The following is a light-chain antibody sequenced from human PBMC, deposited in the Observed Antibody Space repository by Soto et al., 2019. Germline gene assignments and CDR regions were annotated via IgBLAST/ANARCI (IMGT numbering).Light chain of an antibody. V-gene: IGKV3-11*01. J-gene: IGKJ4*01. CDR1: QSDSRY. CDR3: QQRSNWFLT. Sequence: ELVLTQSPATLSLSPGERATLSCRASQSDSRYLAWYQQKPGQAPRLLIYDASNRATGIPGRFSGSGSGTDFTLTISSLETEDFAVYYCQQRSNWFLTFGGGTKVEIK. CDR2: DAS.